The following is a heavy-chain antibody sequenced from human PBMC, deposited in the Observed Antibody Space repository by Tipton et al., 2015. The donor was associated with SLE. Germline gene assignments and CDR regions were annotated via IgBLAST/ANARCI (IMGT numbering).Heavy chain of an antibody. D-gene: IGHD6-13*01. Sequence: GSLRLSCAASGFTFSIYGIHWVRQAPGKGLEWVAFIRYDGSNKYYADSVKGRFTISRDNSKNTLYLQMNSLRAEDTAVYYCAKDSGSSWYSGWIDPWGQGTLVTVSS. CDR3: AKDSGSSWYSGWIDP. CDR1: GFTFSIYG. J-gene: IGHJ5*02. CDR2: IRYDGSNK. V-gene: IGHV3-30*02.